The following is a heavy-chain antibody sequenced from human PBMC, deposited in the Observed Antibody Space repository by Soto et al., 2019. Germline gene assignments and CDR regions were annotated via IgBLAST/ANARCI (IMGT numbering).Heavy chain of an antibody. Sequence: PGESLKISCKGSGYNFADFWIGWVRQMPGKGLEWMGIIFPGDSDTRYSPSFQGQVTISADKSINTAYLQWFGLKASDTAMYYCARYLAGTGSNWSEYWGQGTLVTVSS. J-gene: IGHJ4*02. CDR2: IFPGDSDT. D-gene: IGHD6-19*01. CDR3: ARYLAGTGSNWSEY. CDR1: GYNFADFW. V-gene: IGHV5-51*01.